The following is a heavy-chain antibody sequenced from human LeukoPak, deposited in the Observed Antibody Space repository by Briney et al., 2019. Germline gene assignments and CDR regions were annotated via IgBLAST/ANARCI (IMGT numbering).Heavy chain of an antibody. Sequence: GGSLRLSCAVSGLTFSSYSMNWVRQAPGKGLEWVSYISSSSSTIFYADSVKGRFTISRDNAKKSLYLQTNSLRAEDTALYYCARDRYYDTSDFLDYWGQGTLVTVSS. CDR1: GLTFSSYS. D-gene: IGHD3-22*01. CDR3: ARDRYYDTSDFLDY. J-gene: IGHJ4*02. V-gene: IGHV3-48*04. CDR2: ISSSSSTI.